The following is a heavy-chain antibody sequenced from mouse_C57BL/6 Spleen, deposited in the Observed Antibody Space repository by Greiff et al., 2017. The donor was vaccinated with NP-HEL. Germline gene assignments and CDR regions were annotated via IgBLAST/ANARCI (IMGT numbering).Heavy chain of an antibody. Sequence: QVQLQQPGAELVKPGASVKLSCKASGYTFTSYWMHWVKQRPGQGLEWIGMIHPNSGSTNYNEKFKSKATLTVDKSSSTAYMQLSSLTSEHSAVYYCETPRPLDYSNYFDDWGQGTTLTVSS. D-gene: IGHD2-5*01. CDR1: GYTFTSYW. V-gene: IGHV1-64*01. CDR3: ETPRPLDYSNYFDD. J-gene: IGHJ2*01. CDR2: IHPNSGST.